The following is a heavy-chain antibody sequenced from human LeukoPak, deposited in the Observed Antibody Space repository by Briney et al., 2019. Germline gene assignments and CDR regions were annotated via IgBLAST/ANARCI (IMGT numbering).Heavy chain of an antibody. Sequence: GGSLRLSCAASGFTFTNYAMSWVRQAPGKGLEWVSGMSGRGVSTYYADSAKGRFTISSDNSKNTLYLQMNSLRAEDTAIYYCAKDCNGGNCYIDYWGQGTLVTVAS. CDR3: AKDCNGGNCYIDY. CDR2: MSGRGVST. J-gene: IGHJ4*02. D-gene: IGHD2-15*01. CDR1: GFTFTNYA. V-gene: IGHV3-23*01.